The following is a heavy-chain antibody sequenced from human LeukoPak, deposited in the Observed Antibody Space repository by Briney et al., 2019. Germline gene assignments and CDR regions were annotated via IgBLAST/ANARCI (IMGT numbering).Heavy chain of an antibody. CDR3: ARAMGHMGSTVGY. J-gene: IGHJ4*02. D-gene: IGHD2-2*01. Sequence: PGGSLRLSCAASGFTFSSYWMHWVRQAPGKGLVWVARINSDGSSTSYADSVKGRFTISRDNAKKTLYLQMNSLRAEDTAVYYCARAMGHMGSTVGYWGQGTLVTVSS. V-gene: IGHV3-74*01. CDR1: GFTFSSYW. CDR2: INSDGSST.